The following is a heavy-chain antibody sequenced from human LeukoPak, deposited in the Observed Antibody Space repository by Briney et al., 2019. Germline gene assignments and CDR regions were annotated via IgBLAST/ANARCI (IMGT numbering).Heavy chain of an antibody. J-gene: IGHJ4*02. D-gene: IGHD5-12*01. V-gene: IGHV4-4*07. CDR2: IYPRESP. CDR1: VGSISYYS. Sequence: SETLSLTCTVSVGSISYYSSSSMRQPAGKGLEWIGRIYPRESPNYNPSLKSRVIMSVDKSKNQFSLKLRSVAAADTAVYYCAREWHHVFDYWGQGNLVTVSS. CDR3: AREWHHVFDY.